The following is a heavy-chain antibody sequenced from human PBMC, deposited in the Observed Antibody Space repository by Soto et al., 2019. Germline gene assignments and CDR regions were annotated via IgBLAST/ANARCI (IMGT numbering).Heavy chain of an antibody. Sequence: LGESLKISCKGSGYMFTNYWIGWVRQMPGKGLEWMGIIHGGDSNTRYSPSFDGQVTISTDKSINTAYLQWSSLKASDTAMYYCARRVTSSTGWDYWGQGTLVTVSS. J-gene: IGHJ4*02. V-gene: IGHV5-51*01. CDR1: GYMFTNYW. CDR3: ARRVTSSTGWDY. CDR2: IHGGDSNT. D-gene: IGHD6-19*01.